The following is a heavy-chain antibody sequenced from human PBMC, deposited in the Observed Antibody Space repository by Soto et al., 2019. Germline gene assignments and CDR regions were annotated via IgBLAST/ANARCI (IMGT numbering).Heavy chain of an antibody. J-gene: IGHJ4*02. D-gene: IGHD3-22*01. CDR1: GGSISSGDYY. CDR2: IYYSGST. Sequence: PSETLSLTCTVSGGSISSGDYYWCWIRQPPGKGLEWIGYIYYSGSTYYNPSLKSRVTMSVDTSKNQFSLKLSSVTAADTAVYYCAGVPRYYYDSSGYMLWGQGTLVTVS. CDR3: AGVPRYYYDSSGYML. V-gene: IGHV4-30-4*01.